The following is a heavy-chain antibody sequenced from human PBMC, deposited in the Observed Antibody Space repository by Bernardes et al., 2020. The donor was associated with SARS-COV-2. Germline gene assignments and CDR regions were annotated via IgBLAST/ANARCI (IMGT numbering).Heavy chain of an antibody. J-gene: IGHJ5*02. V-gene: IGHV4-4*07. CDR1: GGSISFYY. Sequence: SETPSLTCTVSGGSISFYYWSWIRQPAGKGLEWIGRIYTTGSTTYNPSLESRVTMSVDMSKSQFSLRLTSVTAADTALYYCARRGVGNSLGDWFDPWGQGILVTVSS. CDR2: IYTTGST. D-gene: IGHD6-6*01. CDR3: ARRGVGNSLGDWFDP.